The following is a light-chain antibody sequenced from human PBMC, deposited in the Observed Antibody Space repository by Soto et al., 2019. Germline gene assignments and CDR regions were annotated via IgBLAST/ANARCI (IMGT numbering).Light chain of an antibody. Sequence: QSVLTQPPSASGTPGQSLTISCSGSSSNIGSHFVDWYQHLPGTAPKLLIFRDGQRPSGVPARFFGSKSGTSASLAITGVRSEDEADYCCAGWDQRLTRWVFGGGTKLTVL. J-gene: IGLJ3*02. V-gene: IGLV1-47*01. CDR1: SSNIGSHF. CDR2: RDG. CDR3: AGWDQRLTRWV.